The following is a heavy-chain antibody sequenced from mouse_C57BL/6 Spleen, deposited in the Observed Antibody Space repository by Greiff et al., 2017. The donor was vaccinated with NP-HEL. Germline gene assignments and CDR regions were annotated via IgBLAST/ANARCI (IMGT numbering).Heavy chain of an antibody. V-gene: IGHV5-4*01. CDR1: GFTFSSYA. Sequence: EVMLVESGGGLVKPGGSLKLSCAASGFTFSSYAMSWVRQTPEKRLEWVATISDGGGYTYYPDNVKGRFTISRDNAKNNLYLQMSHLKSEDTAMYYGARDLDGYEEAWFAYWGQGTLVTVSA. J-gene: IGHJ3*01. CDR2: ISDGGGYT. D-gene: IGHD2-2*01. CDR3: ARDLDGYEEAWFAY.